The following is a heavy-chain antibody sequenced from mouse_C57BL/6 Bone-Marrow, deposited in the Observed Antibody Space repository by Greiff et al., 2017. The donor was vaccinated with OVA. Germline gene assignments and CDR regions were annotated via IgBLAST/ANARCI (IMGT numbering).Heavy chain of an antibody. D-gene: IGHD2-3*01. CDR2: TNPGSGGT. CDR3: ARRENYDGYYYYAMDY. Sequence: VQLQQSGAELVRPGTSVKVSCKASGYAFTNYLIEWVKQRPGQGLEWIGVTNPGSGGTNYNEKFKGKATLTADKSSSTAYMQLSSLTSEDSAVYFCARRENYDGYYYYAMDYWGQGTSVTVSS. CDR1: GYAFTNYL. V-gene: IGHV1-54*01. J-gene: IGHJ4*01.